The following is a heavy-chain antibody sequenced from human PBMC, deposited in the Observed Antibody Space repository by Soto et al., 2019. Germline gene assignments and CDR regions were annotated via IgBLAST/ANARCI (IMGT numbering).Heavy chain of an antibody. D-gene: IGHD3-10*01. J-gene: IGHJ3*02. CDR2: ISGSGGST. Sequence: EVQLLESGGGLVQPGGSLRLSCAASGFTFSSYAMSWVRQAPGKGLEWVSAISGSGGSTYYADSVKGRFTISRDNAKNTLYLQMNSLRAEDTAVYYCAKVISLLWFVRGDAFDIWGQGTMVTVSS. CDR3: AKVISLLWFVRGDAFDI. CDR1: GFTFSSYA. V-gene: IGHV3-23*01.